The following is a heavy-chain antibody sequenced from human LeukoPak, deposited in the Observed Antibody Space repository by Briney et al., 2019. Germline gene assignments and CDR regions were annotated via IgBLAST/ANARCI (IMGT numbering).Heavy chain of an antibody. CDR1: GGSISSYY. CDR3: ASRRYGSGSSIKLSNYYYYMDV. J-gene: IGHJ6*03. D-gene: IGHD3-10*01. V-gene: IGHV4-59*08. CDR2: IYYSGST. Sequence: PSETLSLTCTVSGGSISSYYWSWIRQPPGKGLEWIGYIYYSGSTNYNPSLKSRVTISVDTSKNQFSLKLSSVTAADTAVYYCASRRYGSGSSIKLSNYYYYMDVWGKGTTVTVSS.